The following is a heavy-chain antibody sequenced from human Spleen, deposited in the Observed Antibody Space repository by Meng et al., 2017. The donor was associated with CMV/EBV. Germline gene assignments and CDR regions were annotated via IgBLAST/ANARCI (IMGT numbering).Heavy chain of an antibody. CDR2: IYYSGST. J-gene: IGHJ6*02. Sequence: SETLSLTCTVSGGSISSYYWSWIRQPPGKGLEWIGYIYYSGSTSYNPSLKSRVTISVDTSKTQFSLKLSSVTAADTAVYYCARADPFGVVIGGMDVWGQGTTVTVSS. D-gene: IGHD3-3*01. CDR3: ARADPFGVVIGGMDV. CDR1: GGSISSYY. V-gene: IGHV4-59*01.